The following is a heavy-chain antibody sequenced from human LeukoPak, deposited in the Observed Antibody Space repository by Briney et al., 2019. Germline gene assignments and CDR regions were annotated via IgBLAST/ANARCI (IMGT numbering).Heavy chain of an antibody. CDR2: IIPIFGTA. V-gene: IGHV1-69*13. J-gene: IGHJ6*04. CDR1: GGTFSSNA. CDR3: ARGVENYYYGMDV. Sequence: ASVKVSCKASGGTFSSNAISWVRQAPGQGLEWMGGIIPIFGTANYAQKFQGRVTITADESTSTAYMELSSLRSEDTAVYYCARGVENYYYGMDVWGKGTTVTVSS.